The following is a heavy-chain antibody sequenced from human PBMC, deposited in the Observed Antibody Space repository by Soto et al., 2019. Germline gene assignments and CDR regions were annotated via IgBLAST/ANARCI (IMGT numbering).Heavy chain of an antibody. J-gene: IGHJ4*02. CDR3: AKDRVSVVAATLFDY. Sequence: EVQLLESGEGLVQPGGSLRLSCAASGFTFSSYAMSWVRQAPGKGLEWVSAISGSGGSTYYADSVKGRFTISRDNSKNTLYLQMNSLRAEDTAVYYCAKDRVSVVAATLFDYWGQGTLVTVSS. CDR1: GFTFSSYA. CDR2: ISGSGGST. D-gene: IGHD2-15*01. V-gene: IGHV3-23*01.